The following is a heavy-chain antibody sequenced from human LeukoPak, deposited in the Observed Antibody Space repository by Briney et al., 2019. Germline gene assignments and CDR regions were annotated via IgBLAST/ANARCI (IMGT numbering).Heavy chain of an antibody. Sequence: GASVKVSCKASGYTFTGYYMHWVRQAPGQGLEWMGWINPNSGGTSYAQKFQGRVTMTRDTSISTAYMELSRLRSDDTAVYYCARDSTRAGVPATYYNWFDPWGQGTLVTVSS. V-gene: IGHV1-2*02. CDR2: INPNSGGT. CDR1: GYTFTGYY. CDR3: ARDSTRAGVPATYYNWFDP. D-gene: IGHD2-2*01. J-gene: IGHJ5*02.